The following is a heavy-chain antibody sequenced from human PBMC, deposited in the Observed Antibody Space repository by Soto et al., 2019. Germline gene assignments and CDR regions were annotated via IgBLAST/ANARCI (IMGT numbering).Heavy chain of an antibody. V-gene: IGHV4-59*01. Sequence: SENLSLTCTVSGTSISSYYWSWIRQPPGKGLEWIANIHYSGTTNYNPSLASRVTLSVDTSKNQFSLKMTSVTAADRAMYFCARYNSYAIDYWGRGTRVTV. D-gene: IGHD2-8*01. CDR3: ARYNSYAIDY. J-gene: IGHJ4*02. CDR1: GTSISSYY. CDR2: IHYSGTT.